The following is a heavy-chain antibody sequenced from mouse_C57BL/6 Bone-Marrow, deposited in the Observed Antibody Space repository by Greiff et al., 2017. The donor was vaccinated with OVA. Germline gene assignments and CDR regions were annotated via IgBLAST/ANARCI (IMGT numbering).Heavy chain of an antibody. D-gene: IGHD2-5*01. V-gene: IGHV1-63*01. CDR3: ARRESYYSNYSFAY. CDR1: GYTFTNYW. CDR2: IYPGGGYT. J-gene: IGHJ3*01. Sequence: VKLQESGAELVRPGTSVKMSCKASGYTFTNYWIGWAKQRPGHGLEWIGDIYPGGGYTNYNEKFKGKATLTADKSSSTAYMQFSSLTSEDSAIYYCARRESYYSNYSFAYWGQGTLVTVSA.